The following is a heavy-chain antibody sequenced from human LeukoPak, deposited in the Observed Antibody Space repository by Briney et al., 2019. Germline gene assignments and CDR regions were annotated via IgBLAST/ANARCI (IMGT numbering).Heavy chain of an antibody. Sequence: GGSLRLSCAASGFTFSSYGMHWVRQAPGKGLEWVAFIRYDGSNKYYADSVKGRFTISRDNAKNSLYLQMNSLRAEDTAVYYCAREPGRSGYYAVPGRDSFDYWGQGTLVTVSS. J-gene: IGHJ4*02. V-gene: IGHV3-30*02. CDR3: AREPGRSGYYAVPGRDSFDY. CDR1: GFTFSSYG. D-gene: IGHD3-22*01. CDR2: IRYDGSNK.